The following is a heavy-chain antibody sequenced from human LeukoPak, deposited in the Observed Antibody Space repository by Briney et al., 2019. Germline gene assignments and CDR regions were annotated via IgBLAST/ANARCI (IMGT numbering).Heavy chain of an antibody. D-gene: IGHD2-2*01. CDR2: ISHDGSIK. CDR1: GFTFSSYS. V-gene: IGHV3-30-3*01. J-gene: IGHJ6*03. CDR3: ARDRGGCSSTSCYAMDV. Sequence: PGGSLRLSCTASGFTFSSYSIYWVRQAPGKGLEWVAVISHDGSIKYYADSVKGRFTISRDNSKNTLYLQMNSLRAEATAVYYCARDRGGCSSTSCYAMDVWGKGTTVTVSS.